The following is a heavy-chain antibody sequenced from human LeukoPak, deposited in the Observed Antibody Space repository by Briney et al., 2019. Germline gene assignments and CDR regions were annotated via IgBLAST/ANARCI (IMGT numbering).Heavy chain of an antibody. V-gene: IGHV3-30*18. J-gene: IGHJ4*02. CDR3: AKVRKPRALLGVFDY. CDR2: ISYDGSNK. Sequence: PGGSLRLSCAASGFTFSSYGMHWVRQAPGKGLEWVAVISYDGSNKYYADSVKGQFTISRDNSKNTLYLQMNSLRAEDTAVYYCAKVRKPRALLGVFDYWGQGTLVTVSS. D-gene: IGHD3-16*01. CDR1: GFTFSSYG.